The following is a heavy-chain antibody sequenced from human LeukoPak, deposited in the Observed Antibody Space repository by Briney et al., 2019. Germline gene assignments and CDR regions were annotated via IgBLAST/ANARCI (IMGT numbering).Heavy chain of an antibody. CDR3: ARGKVEKVVAATLFDY. V-gene: IGHV4-34*01. J-gene: IGHJ4*02. Sequence: SETLSLTCAVYGGSFSGYYWSWIRQPPGKGLEWIGEINHSGSTNYNPSLKSRVTISVDTSKNQFSLKLSSVTAADTAVYYCARGKVEKVVAATLFDYWGQGTLVTVSS. D-gene: IGHD2-15*01. CDR1: GGSFSGYY. CDR2: INHSGST.